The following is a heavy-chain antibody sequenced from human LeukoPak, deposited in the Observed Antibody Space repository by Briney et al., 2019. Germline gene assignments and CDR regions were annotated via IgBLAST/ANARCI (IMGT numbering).Heavy chain of an antibody. V-gene: IGHV3-48*04. Sequence: GGSLRLSCAASGFIFSTYSMNWVRQAPGKGREWVSYISSSGSTIYYAGSVKGRFTISRDNAKYSLYLQMNSLRAEDTAVYYCARGGLGSWTFDSWGQGTLVTVSS. CDR3: ARGGLGSWTFDS. CDR1: GFIFSTYS. CDR2: ISSSGSTI. D-gene: IGHD1-26*01. J-gene: IGHJ4*02.